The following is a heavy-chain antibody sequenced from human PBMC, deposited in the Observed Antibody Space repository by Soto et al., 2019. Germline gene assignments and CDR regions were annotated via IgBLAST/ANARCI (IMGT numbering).Heavy chain of an antibody. CDR3: ARVHDSSGYYELDY. CDR2: ISYDGSNK. D-gene: IGHD3-22*01. CDR1: GFTFSSYA. J-gene: IGHJ4*02. Sequence: QVQLVESGAGVVQPGRSLRLSCAASGFTFSSYAMHWVRQAPGKGLEWVAVISYDGSNKYYADSVKGRFTISRDNSQNALYLQMNSLRAEDTAVYYCARVHDSSGYYELDYWGQGTLVTVSS. V-gene: IGHV3-30-3*01.